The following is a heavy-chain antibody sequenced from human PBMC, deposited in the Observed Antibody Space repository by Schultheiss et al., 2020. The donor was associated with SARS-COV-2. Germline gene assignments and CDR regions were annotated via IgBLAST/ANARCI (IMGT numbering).Heavy chain of an antibody. V-gene: IGHV4-4*07. CDR3: ARTLSDFWSGYPDY. D-gene: IGHD3-3*01. Sequence: SETLSLTCTVSGGSISSYYWSWIRQPAGKGLEWIGSIYHSGSTNYNPSLKSRVTISVDTSKNQFSLKLSSVTAADTAVYYCARTLSDFWSGYPDYWGQGTLVTVSS. CDR2: IYHSGST. J-gene: IGHJ4*02. CDR1: GGSISSYY.